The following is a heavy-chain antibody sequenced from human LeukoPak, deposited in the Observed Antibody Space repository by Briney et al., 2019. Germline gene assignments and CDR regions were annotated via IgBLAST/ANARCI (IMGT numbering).Heavy chain of an antibody. J-gene: IGHJ4*02. CDR2: ITASGTE. CDR3: TTAPTRTWLPYFGY. V-gene: IGHV3-15*01. D-gene: IGHD5-24*01. Sequence: PGGSLRLSCAASGFTFSSYAMSWVRQAPGKGLEWVARITASGTENYAAPVKARFTASRDDSKTTVYLQMKSLTTDDTAVYYCTTAPTRTWLPYFGYWGQGTVVTVSS. CDR1: GFTFSSYA.